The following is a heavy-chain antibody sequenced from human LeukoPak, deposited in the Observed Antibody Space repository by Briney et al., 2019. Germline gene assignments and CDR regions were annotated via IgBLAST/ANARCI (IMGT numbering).Heavy chain of an antibody. CDR1: GFTFSNYW. J-gene: IGHJ4*02. CDR2: IKQDGSEK. Sequence: GGSLRLSCAASGFTFSNYWMSWVRQAPGKGLEWVANIKQDGSEKYYVNSVKGRFTISRDNAKNSLYLQMNSLRAEDTAIYFCAREDDWNCEDYWGQGTLVTVSS. D-gene: IGHD1-1*01. V-gene: IGHV3-7*01. CDR3: AREDDWNCEDY.